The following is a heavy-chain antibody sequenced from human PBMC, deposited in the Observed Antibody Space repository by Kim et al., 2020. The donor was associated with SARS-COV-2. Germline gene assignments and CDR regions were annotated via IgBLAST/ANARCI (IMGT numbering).Heavy chain of an antibody. V-gene: IGHV1-24*01. D-gene: IGHD3-10*01. CDR3: ATLAMVRGSYGMDV. CDR2: FDPEDGET. J-gene: IGHJ6*02. CDR1: GYTLTELS. Sequence: ASVKVSCKVSGYTLTELSMHWVRQAPGKGLEWMGGFDPEDGETIYAQKFQGRVTMTEDTSTDTAYMELSSLRSEDTAVYYCATLAMVRGSYGMDVWGQGTTVTVSS.